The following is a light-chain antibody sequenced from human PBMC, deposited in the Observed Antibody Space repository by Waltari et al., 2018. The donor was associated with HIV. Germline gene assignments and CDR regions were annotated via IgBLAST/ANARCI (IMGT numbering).Light chain of an antibody. J-gene: IGKJ3*01. CDR2: WAS. V-gene: IGKV4-1*01. Sequence: DIVMTQSPDSLAVSLGVRAPIHCKSSQSVFFSSNNKNFLAWYQQKPGQAPKLLISWASTRESGVPARFSGSGSGTDFTLTISSLQPGDVAVYFCQQYYTVPLTFGPGTKVEIK. CDR3: QQYYTVPLT. CDR1: QSVFFSSNNKNF.